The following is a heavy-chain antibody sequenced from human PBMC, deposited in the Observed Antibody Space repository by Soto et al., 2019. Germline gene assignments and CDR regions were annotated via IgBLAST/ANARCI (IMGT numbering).Heavy chain of an antibody. CDR3: ARWLQLLWYFDL. V-gene: IGHV4-31*03. CDR1: GGSISSGGYY. CDR2: IYYSGST. D-gene: IGHD5-12*01. J-gene: IGHJ2*01. Sequence: QVQLQESGPGLVKPSQTLSLTCTVSGGSISSGGYYWSWIRQHPGKGLEWIGYIYYSGSTYYNPSLQSRLTISVDTSKNQFSLKLSSVTAAATAVYYCARWLQLLWYFDLWGRGTLVTVSS.